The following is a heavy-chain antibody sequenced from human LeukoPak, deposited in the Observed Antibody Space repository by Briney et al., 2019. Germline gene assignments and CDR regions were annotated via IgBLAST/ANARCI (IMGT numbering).Heavy chain of an antibody. Sequence: GASVKVSCTPSGYTFTNYDINWVRQAPGQGLEWMGWMNSNTGNTGYAQKFQGRVTMTRDTSITTAYMELSSLKSEDTAVYYCARGCPYSSGWPGEWGQGTLVSV. D-gene: IGHD6-19*01. J-gene: IGHJ4*02. CDR3: ARGCPYSSGWPGE. V-gene: IGHV1-8*01. CDR2: MNSNTGNT. CDR1: GYTFTNYD.